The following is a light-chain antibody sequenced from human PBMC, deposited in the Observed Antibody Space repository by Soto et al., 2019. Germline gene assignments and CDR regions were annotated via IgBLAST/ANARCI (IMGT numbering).Light chain of an antibody. J-gene: IGLJ2*01. Sequence: QSALTQPASVSGSPGQSITISCTGTSSDVGGYNYVSWYQQHPGKAPKLMIYDVINRPSGVSNGFSGSKSGNTASLTISGLQAEDEADYYCSSYTSSSTRVLGGGTKLTVL. CDR3: SSYTSSSTRV. CDR2: DVI. V-gene: IGLV2-14*01. CDR1: SSDVGGYNY.